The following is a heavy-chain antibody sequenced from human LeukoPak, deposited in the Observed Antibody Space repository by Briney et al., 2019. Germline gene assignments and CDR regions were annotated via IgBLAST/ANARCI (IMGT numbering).Heavy chain of an antibody. J-gene: IGHJ4*02. V-gene: IGHV5-51*01. D-gene: IGHD4-17*01. Sequence: GESLQISCKGSGYSFTSYWIGWVLQMPGKGLEWMVIIYPGDSDTRYSPSFQGQVTISADKPISTAYLQWSSLKASDTAMYYCARQASDYGAGDDYWGQGTLVTVSS. CDR1: GYSFTSYW. CDR3: ARQASDYGAGDDY. CDR2: IYPGDSDT.